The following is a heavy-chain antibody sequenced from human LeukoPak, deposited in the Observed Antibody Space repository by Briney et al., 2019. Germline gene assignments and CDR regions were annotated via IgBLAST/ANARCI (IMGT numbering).Heavy chain of an antibody. D-gene: IGHD5-12*01. Sequence: PGGSLRLSCAASGFTFSSYAMHWVRQAPGKGLEWVAVISYDGSNKYYADSVKGRFTISRDNSKNTLYLQMNSLRAEDTAVYYCAKGGGYDFTDVDYWGQGTLVTVSS. V-gene: IGHV3-30*04. CDR3: AKGGGYDFTDVDY. CDR1: GFTFSSYA. J-gene: IGHJ4*02. CDR2: ISYDGSNK.